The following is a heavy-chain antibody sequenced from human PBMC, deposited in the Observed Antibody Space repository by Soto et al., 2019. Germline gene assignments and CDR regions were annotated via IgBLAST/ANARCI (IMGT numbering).Heavy chain of an antibody. CDR3: ARGVPRYDYSSSSEGGWFDP. D-gene: IGHD6-6*01. Sequence: GASVKVSCKASGYTFTGYYMHWVRQAPGQGLEWMGWINPNSGGTNYAQKFQGWVTMTRDTSISTAYMELSRLRSDDTAVYYCARGVPRYDYSSSSEGGWFDPWGQGTLVTVSS. J-gene: IGHJ5*02. CDR1: GYTFTGYY. V-gene: IGHV1-2*04. CDR2: INPNSGGT.